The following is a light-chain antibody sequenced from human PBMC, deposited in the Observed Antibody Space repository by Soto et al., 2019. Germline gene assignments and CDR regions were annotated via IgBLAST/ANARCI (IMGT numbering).Light chain of an antibody. CDR1: QSVSSSY. J-gene: IGKJ1*01. CDR3: QQYHKLPGT. CDR2: GAS. V-gene: IGKV3-20*01. Sequence: EIVLTQSPGTLSLSPGERATLSCWASQSVSSSYLAWYQQKPGQAPRLLIYGASTRATGIPDRFSGSGSGTDFTLTISRLEPEDFAVYYCQQYHKLPGTFGQGTNVEIK.